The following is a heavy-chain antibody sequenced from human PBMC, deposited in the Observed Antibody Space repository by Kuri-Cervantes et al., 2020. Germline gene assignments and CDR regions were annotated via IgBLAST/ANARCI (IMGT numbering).Heavy chain of an antibody. D-gene: IGHD2-2*01. CDR3: ARAKQDIVVVPAAQRFYYYGMDV. Sequence: SVKVSCKASGGTFSNYAISWVRQAPGQGLEWMGGIIPIFGTANYAQKFQGRVTITADESTSTAYMELSSLRSEDTAVYYCARAKQDIVVVPAAQRFYYYGMDVWGQGTTVTVSS. CDR1: GGTFSNYA. CDR2: IIPIFGTA. V-gene: IGHV1-69*13. J-gene: IGHJ6*02.